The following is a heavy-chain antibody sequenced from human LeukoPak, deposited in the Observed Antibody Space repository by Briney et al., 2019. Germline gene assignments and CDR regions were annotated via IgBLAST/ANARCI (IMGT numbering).Heavy chain of an antibody. CDR2: IYTSGST. J-gene: IGHJ4*02. CDR1: GGSISSGSYY. V-gene: IGHV4-61*02. D-gene: IGHD1-26*01. CDR3: ARGPYSGSYEFDY. Sequence: SETLSLTCTVSGGSISSGSYYWSWIRQPAGKGLEWIGRIYTSGSTNYNPSLKSRVTISVDTSKNQFSLKLSSVTAADTAVYYCARGPYSGSYEFDYWGQGTLVTVSS.